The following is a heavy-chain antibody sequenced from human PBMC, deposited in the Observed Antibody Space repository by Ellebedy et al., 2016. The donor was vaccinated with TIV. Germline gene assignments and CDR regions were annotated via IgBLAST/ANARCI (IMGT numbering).Heavy chain of an antibody. CDR3: ARTRYYYDSSGYRQYYFDY. J-gene: IGHJ4*02. D-gene: IGHD3-22*01. V-gene: IGHV4-59*12. CDR2: ISYSGST. Sequence: SETLSLTCTVSGGSISSYYWNWIRQPPGRGLEWIGYISYSGSTNYNPSLESRVTISVDTSKNQFSLKLSSVTAADTAVYYCARTRYYYDSSGYRQYYFDYWGQGTLVTVSS. CDR1: GGSISSYY.